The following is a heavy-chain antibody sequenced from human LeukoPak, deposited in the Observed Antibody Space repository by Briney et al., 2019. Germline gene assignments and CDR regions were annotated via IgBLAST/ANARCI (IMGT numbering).Heavy chain of an antibody. CDR2: IYYSGST. CDR3: AREGRYTFDP. J-gene: IGHJ5*02. D-gene: IGHD3-10*01. Sequence: SETLSLTCTVSGGSISSSLWSWIRQPPGKGLEWIGYIYYSGSTNYNPSLKSRVTISVDTSKNQFSLKLSSMTAADTAVYYCAREGRYTFDPWGQGTLVTVSS. CDR1: GGSISSSL. V-gene: IGHV4-59*01.